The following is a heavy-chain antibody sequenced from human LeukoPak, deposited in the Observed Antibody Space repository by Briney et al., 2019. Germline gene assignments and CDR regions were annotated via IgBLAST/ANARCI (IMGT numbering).Heavy chain of an antibody. V-gene: IGHV4-4*02. Sequence: PSGTLSLTCAVSGGSISSSNWWSWVRQPPGKGLEWIGEIYHSGSTNYNPSLKSRVTLSVDKSKNQFSLKLSSVTAADTAVYYCAREAYSYGSPYGMDVWGQGTTVTVSS. J-gene: IGHJ6*02. CDR1: GGSISSSNW. CDR2: IYHSGST. CDR3: AREAYSYGSPYGMDV. D-gene: IGHD5-18*01.